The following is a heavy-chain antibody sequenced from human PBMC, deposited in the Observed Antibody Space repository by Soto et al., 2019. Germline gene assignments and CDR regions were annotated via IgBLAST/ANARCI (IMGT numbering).Heavy chain of an antibody. J-gene: IGHJ4*02. D-gene: IGHD5-12*01. CDR2: IKEDGSDK. Sequence: GGSLRLSCAASGFTFSNYWMSWVRQAPGKGLEWVANIKEDGSDKYYVDSVKGRFTISRDNAKKSLYLQMNSLRAEDTAVYFCAMDTSGPAYWGQGILVTVSS. V-gene: IGHV3-7*04. CDR1: GFTFSNYW. CDR3: AMDTSGPAY.